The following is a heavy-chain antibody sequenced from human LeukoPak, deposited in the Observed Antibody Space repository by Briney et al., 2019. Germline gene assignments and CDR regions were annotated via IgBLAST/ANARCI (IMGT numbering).Heavy chain of an antibody. V-gene: IGHV3-23*01. D-gene: IGHD3-10*01. CDR1: GFTFSSYA. CDR2: ISGGST. J-gene: IGHJ4*02. CDR3: AKDLYYGSGSYSDY. Sequence: PGGSLRLSCAASGFTFSSYAMSWVRQAPGKGLEWVSGISGGSTYYADPVKGRFTISRDNSKNMLYLQMSSLRAEDTAIYYCAKDLYYGSGSYSDYWGQGTLVTVSS.